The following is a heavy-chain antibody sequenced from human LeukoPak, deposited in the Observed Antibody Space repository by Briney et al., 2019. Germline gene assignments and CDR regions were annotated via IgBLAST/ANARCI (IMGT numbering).Heavy chain of an antibody. CDR3: ARDSGYYDFWSGYYTGRAFDY. Sequence: ASVKASCKASGGTFSSYAISWVRQAPGQGLEWMGGIIPIFGTANYAQKFQGRVTITTDESTGTAYMELSSLRSEDTAVYYCARDSGYYDFWSGYYTGRAFDYWGQGTLVTVSS. J-gene: IGHJ4*02. D-gene: IGHD3-3*01. CDR1: GGTFSSYA. V-gene: IGHV1-69*05. CDR2: IIPIFGTA.